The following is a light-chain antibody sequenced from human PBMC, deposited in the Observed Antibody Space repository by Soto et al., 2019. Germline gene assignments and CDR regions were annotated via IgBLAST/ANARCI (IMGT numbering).Light chain of an antibody. Sequence: QSVLTQPPSASGTPGLRVTISCSGSNSNIGSNTVNWYHQLPGTAPKLLIYSNNQRPSGVPDRFSGSKSGTSASLVISGLQSDDEADCYCSAWDDSLSGVVFGGGTKLTVL. CDR1: NSNIGSNT. J-gene: IGLJ2*01. CDR2: SNN. V-gene: IGLV1-44*01. CDR3: SAWDDSLSGVV.